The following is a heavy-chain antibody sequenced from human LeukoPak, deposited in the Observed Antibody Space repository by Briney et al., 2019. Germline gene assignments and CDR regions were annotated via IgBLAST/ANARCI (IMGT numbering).Heavy chain of an antibody. CDR3: VRHNTGANY. Sequence: PGESLKISCQTSGYSFNTFMIAWVRQAPGRGLEWMGLGYPLDSETRYGPSFQGQVTISAVKSTSSAFLQWDSLKASDSAMYYCVRHNTGANYWGQGTLVTVSS. CDR2: GYPLDSET. D-gene: IGHD4/OR15-4a*01. V-gene: IGHV5-51*01. CDR1: GYSFNTFM. J-gene: IGHJ4*02.